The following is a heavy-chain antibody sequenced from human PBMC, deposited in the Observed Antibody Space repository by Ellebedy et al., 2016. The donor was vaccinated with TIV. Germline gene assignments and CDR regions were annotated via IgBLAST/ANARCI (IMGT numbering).Heavy chain of an antibody. CDR2: IWFNGGNE. Sequence: GESLKISRAASGFTFSTYGMHWVRQAPGKGLEWVAVIWFNGGNEQYADAVKGRFTISRDNSKSVLFLQMNDLRADDTAVYHCARGRLEYPSDNYYYHYAMDVWGQGAPVTVSS. CDR3: ARGRLEYPSDNYYYHYAMDV. CDR1: GFTFSTYG. V-gene: IGHV3-33*01. D-gene: IGHD1-1*01. J-gene: IGHJ6*02.